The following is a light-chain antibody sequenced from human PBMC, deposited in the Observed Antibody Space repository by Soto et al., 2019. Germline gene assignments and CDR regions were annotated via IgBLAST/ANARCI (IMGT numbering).Light chain of an antibody. CDR2: DVS. CDR3: SSYTSSTTLL. J-gene: IGLJ3*02. Sequence: QTVVTQPASVSGSPGQSITISCTGTSSDVGSYNYVSWYQQHPGEAPRLMIYDVSNRPSGVSNRFSGSKSGNTASLTISGLQAEDEADYYCSSYTSSTTLLFGGWTQLTVL. CDR1: SSDVGSYNY. V-gene: IGLV2-14*03.